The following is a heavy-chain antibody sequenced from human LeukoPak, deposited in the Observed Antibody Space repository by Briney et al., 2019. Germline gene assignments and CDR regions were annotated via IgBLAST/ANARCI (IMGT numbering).Heavy chain of an antibody. D-gene: IGHD6-6*01. J-gene: IGHJ5*02. CDR2: IYHSGST. V-gene: IGHV4-30-2*01. Sequence: KASQTLSLTCTVSGGSISSGGYYWSWIRQPPGKGLEWIGYIYHSGSTYYNPSLKSRVTISVDRSKNQFSLKLSSVTAADTAVYYCAKARGISSIAALNWFDPWGQGTLVTVSS. CDR1: GGSISSGGYY. CDR3: AKARGISSIAALNWFDP.